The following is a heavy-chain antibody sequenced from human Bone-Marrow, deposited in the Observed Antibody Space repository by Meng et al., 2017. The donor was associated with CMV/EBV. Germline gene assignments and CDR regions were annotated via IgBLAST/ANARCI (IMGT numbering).Heavy chain of an antibody. Sequence: LRLSCAILVYSVSNNSSAWTWIRQSPSGGLEWLGRTYYRSKWYNDYAVSVKSRRTNNPDTSKNQFSLQLNAETPEDKAVYYCAREYNWNFVYWGQGTLVTVSS. CDR1: VYSVSNNSSA. D-gene: IGHD1-7*01. CDR2: TYYRSKWYN. V-gene: IGHV6-1*01. J-gene: IGHJ4*02. CDR3: AREYNWNFVY.